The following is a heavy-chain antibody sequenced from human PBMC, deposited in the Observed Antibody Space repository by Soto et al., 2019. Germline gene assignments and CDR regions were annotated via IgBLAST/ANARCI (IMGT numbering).Heavy chain of an antibody. J-gene: IGHJ4*02. D-gene: IGHD3-22*01. CDR1: GGSISTSNL. Sequence: SETLSLTCAVSGGSISTSNLWTWVRQPPGKGLEWIGSIYYSGSTYYNPSLKSRVTISVDTSKNQFSLKLSSVTAADTAVYYCARRYYYDSSVFDYWGQGTLVTVSS. CDR2: IYYSGST. V-gene: IGHV4-39*01. CDR3: ARRYYYDSSVFDY.